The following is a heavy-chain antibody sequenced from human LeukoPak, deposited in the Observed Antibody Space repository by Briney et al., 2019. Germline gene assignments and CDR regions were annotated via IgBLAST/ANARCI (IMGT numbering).Heavy chain of an antibody. CDR2: INAGNGNT. V-gene: IGHV1-3*01. Sequence: ATVKISCKASGYTFTSYAMHWVRQAPVQRLEWMGWINAGNGNTKYSQKFQGRVTITRDTSASTAYMELSSLRSEDTAVYYCARDLGGSYEDYWGQGTLVTVSS. CDR3: ARDLGGSYEDY. CDR1: GYTFTSYA. J-gene: IGHJ4*02. D-gene: IGHD1-26*01.